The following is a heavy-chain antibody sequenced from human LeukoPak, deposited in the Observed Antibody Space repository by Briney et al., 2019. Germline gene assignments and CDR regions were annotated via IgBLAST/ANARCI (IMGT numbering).Heavy chain of an antibody. Sequence: GRSLRLSCAASGFTFSNYGMHWVRQAPGKGLEWVAVIWYDGTNKYYADSVKGRFTISRDNSKNTLYLQMNSLRAEDTAVYYCAKDVGLSHYWGQGTLVTVSS. CDR3: AKDVGLSHY. J-gene: IGHJ4*02. CDR2: IWYDGTNK. V-gene: IGHV3-33*06. CDR1: GFTFSNYG. D-gene: IGHD3-16*02.